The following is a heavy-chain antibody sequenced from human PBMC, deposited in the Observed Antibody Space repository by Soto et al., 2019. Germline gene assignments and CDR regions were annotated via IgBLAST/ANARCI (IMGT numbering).Heavy chain of an antibody. Sequence: QLQLQESGPGLVKPSETLSLTCTVSGGSINSTGYYWGWIRQPPGKGLEWIGSISCSGSTSYNPSLTSRVAMSVDTSKIQLSLMVGAVTAADTAVYYWASVHCFSPNCGPLDPGGQGTLVTVSS. D-gene: IGHD2-2*01. V-gene: IGHV4-39*01. CDR3: ASVHCFSPNCGPLDP. J-gene: IGHJ5*02. CDR2: ISCSGST. CDR1: GGSINSTGYY.